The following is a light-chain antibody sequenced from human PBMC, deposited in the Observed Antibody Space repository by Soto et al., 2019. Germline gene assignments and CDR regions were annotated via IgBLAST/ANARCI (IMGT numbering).Light chain of an antibody. CDR1: QDISIY. V-gene: IGKV1-39*01. J-gene: IGKJ2*01. CDR3: QQSRSSPRT. CDR2: HAF. Sequence: DIQMTQSPSSLSASVGDSVTITCRASQDISIYLHWYQQKSGKAPKLLIYHAFSLQSGVPSRFSGSGSVTDFTLTITSLQPEDFATYYCQQSRSSPRTFGQGTKLEIK.